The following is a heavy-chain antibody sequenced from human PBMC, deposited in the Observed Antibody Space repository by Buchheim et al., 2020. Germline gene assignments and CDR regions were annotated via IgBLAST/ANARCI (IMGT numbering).Heavy chain of an antibody. CDR2: ISGSGGST. CDR1: GFTFSSYA. D-gene: IGHD3-22*01. J-gene: IGHJ4*02. V-gene: IGHV3-23*01. Sequence: EVQLLESGGGLVQPGGSLRLSCAASGFTFSSYAMSWVRQAPGKGLEWVSAISGSGGSTYYADSVKGRFTISRANSKNTLYLQMNSLRAEDTAVYYCAKRANYYDSSGYSWEYYFDYWGQGTL. CDR3: AKRANYYDSSGYSWEYYFDY.